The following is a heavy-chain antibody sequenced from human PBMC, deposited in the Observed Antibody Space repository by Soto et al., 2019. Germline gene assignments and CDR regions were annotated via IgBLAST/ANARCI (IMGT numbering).Heavy chain of an antibody. Sequence: SETLSLTCTVSGGSISSYYWSWIRQPAGKGLEWIGRIYTSGSTNYNPSLKSRVTMSVDTSKNQFSLKLSSVTAADTAVYYCARDSDDSSGYSHFDYWGQGTLVTDSS. CDR2: IYTSGST. D-gene: IGHD3-22*01. CDR1: GGSISSYY. V-gene: IGHV4-4*07. J-gene: IGHJ4*02. CDR3: ARDSDDSSGYSHFDY.